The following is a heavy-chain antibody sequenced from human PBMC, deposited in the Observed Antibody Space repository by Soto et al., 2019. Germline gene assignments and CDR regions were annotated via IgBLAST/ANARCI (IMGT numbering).Heavy chain of an antibody. CDR2: IYPGDSDT. CDR3: ARPPYSASYYYFDY. D-gene: IGHD1-26*01. Sequence: GESLKISCKASGYSFTSYWIGWVRQMPGKGLEWMGIIYPGDSDTIYSPSFQGQVTIPADKTISTAYLQWNSLKASDTAMYYCARPPYSASYYYFDYWGQGTLVTVSS. CDR1: GYSFTSYW. V-gene: IGHV5-51*01. J-gene: IGHJ4*02.